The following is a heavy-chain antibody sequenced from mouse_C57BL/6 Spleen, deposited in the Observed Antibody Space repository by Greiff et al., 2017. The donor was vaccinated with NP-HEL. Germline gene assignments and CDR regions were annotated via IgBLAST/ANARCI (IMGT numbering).Heavy chain of an antibody. CDR1: GFNIKNTY. D-gene: IGHD3-2*02. CDR2: IDPANGNT. Sequence: VQLQQSVAELVRPGASVKLSCTASGFNIKNTYMHWVKQRPEQGLAWIGRIDPANGNTKYAPKFPGKATITADTSSNTAYLQLSSLASDDTSIYYIARWGTAEAKFAYRGQGTLVTVSA. V-gene: IGHV14-3*01. J-gene: IGHJ3*01. CDR3: ARWGTAEAKFAY.